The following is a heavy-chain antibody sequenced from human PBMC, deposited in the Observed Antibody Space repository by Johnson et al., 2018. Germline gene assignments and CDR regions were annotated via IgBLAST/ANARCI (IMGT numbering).Heavy chain of an antibody. D-gene: IGHD2-21*02. CDR2: FIPISASA. CDR3: ARGYCGGDCYSLSIDV. Sequence: QVQLVQSGAEVKKPGSSVKVSCKASGGTFSNYAVSWVRQAPGQGLEWMGGFIPISASANYAQKFQGRVTITADESTSTAYMELSSLTSEDTAVYYCARGYCGGDCYSLSIDVWGQGTLVIVSS. CDR1: GGTFSNYA. J-gene: IGHJ4*02. V-gene: IGHV1-69*12.